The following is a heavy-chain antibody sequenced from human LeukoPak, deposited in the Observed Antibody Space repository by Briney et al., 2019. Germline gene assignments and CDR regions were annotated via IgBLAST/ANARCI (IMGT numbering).Heavy chain of an antibody. CDR2: IWYDGSNK. CDR1: GFTFSSYG. Sequence: PGGSLRLSCAASGFTFSSYGMHWVRQAPGKGLEWVAVIWYDGSNKYYADSVKGRFTISRDNSKNTLYLQMNSLRAEDTAVYYCSSQREAVAGPFAYWGQGTWSPSPQ. D-gene: IGHD6-19*01. V-gene: IGHV3-33*01. CDR3: SSQREAVAGPFAY. J-gene: IGHJ4*02.